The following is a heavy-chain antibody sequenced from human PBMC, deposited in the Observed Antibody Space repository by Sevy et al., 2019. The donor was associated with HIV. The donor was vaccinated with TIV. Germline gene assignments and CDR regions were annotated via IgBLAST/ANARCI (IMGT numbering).Heavy chain of an antibody. V-gene: IGHV1-18*01. Sequence: ASVKVSCKASGYTFTNYRIYWVRQAPGQGLEWMGWISHFNGDTNYVQKLQGRVTMITDTSTSTAYMELRSLRSDDTAVYYCARAYCRGGSCYSLAYWGQGTLVTVSS. CDR2: ISHFNGDT. CDR1: GYTFTNYR. D-gene: IGHD2-15*01. CDR3: ARAYCRGGSCYSLAY. J-gene: IGHJ4*02.